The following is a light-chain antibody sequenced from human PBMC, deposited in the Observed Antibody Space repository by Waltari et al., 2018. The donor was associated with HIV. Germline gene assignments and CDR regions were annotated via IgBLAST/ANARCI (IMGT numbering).Light chain of an antibody. CDR2: EVS. Sequence: SPLTKPASVSGSPGRPFTIPCMGTSSVVGSYNLFSGYHQHPGKAPKLMIYEVSKRPSGVSNRFSGSKSGNTASLTISGLQAEDEADYYCCSYAGSSTSVVFGGGTKLTVL. CDR3: CSYAGSSTSVV. J-gene: IGLJ2*01. CDR1: SSVVGSYNL. V-gene: IGLV2-23*02.